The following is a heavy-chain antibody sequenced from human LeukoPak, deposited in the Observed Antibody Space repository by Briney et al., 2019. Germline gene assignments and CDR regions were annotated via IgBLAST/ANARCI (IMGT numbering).Heavy chain of an antibody. CDR3: ARCGVRLRFLECHT. CDR1: GGSISSSSYY. Sequence: PSETLSLTCTVSGGSISSSSYYWSWIRQPAGKGLEWIGRIYTSGSTNYNPSLKSRVTMSVDTSKNQFSLKLSSVTAADTAVYYCARCGVRLRFLECHTWGQGTLVTVSS. J-gene: IGHJ4*02. D-gene: IGHD3-3*01. CDR2: IYTSGST. V-gene: IGHV4-61*02.